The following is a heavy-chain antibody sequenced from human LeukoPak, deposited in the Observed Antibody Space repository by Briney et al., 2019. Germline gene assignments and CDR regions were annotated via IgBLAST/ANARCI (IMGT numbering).Heavy chain of an antibody. Sequence: GGSLRLSCAASGLTFSSYWMSWVRQAPGKGLEWVANIKQDGSEKYYVDSVKGRFTISRDNAKNSLYLQMNSLRAEDTAVYYCARLSGSYYNAAFDYWGQGTLVTVSS. CDR2: IKQDGSEK. D-gene: IGHD3-10*01. V-gene: IGHV3-7*01. CDR1: GLTFSSYW. CDR3: ARLSGSYYNAAFDY. J-gene: IGHJ4*02.